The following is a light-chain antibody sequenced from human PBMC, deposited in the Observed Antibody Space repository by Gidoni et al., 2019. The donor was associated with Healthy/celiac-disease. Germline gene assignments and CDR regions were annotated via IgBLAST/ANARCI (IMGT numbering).Light chain of an antibody. J-gene: IGLJ2*01. CDR3: NSRDSSGNHLV. CDR2: GKN. V-gene: IGLV3-19*01. Sequence: SSELTQDPAVSVAVGQTGRITCQGDSLRSYDASWYQQKPGQAPVLVIYGKNNRPSGIPDRFSGSSSGNTASLTITGAQAEDEADYYCNSRDSSGNHLVFGGGTKLTVL. CDR1: SLRSYD.